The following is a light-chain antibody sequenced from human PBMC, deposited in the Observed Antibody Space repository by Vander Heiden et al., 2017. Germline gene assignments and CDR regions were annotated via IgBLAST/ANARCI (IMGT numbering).Light chain of an antibody. CDR2: WAS. V-gene: IGKV4-1*01. J-gene: IGKJ1*01. Sequence: DIVMTQSPDSLAVSLCERATITCKSSQSILYSSNNKNYLAWYQQKPGQPPKLLIYWASIRESGVPDRLSGSGSGTDFTLTISSLQAEDVAVYYCQQYYTTPWTFGQGTKVGIK. CDR3: QQYYTTPWT. CDR1: QSILYSSNNKNY.